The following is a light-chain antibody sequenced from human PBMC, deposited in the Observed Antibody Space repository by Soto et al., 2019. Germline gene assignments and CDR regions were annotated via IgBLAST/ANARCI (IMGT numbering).Light chain of an antibody. J-gene: IGKJ4*01. Sequence: EIVLTQSPATLSSFPGDRVTLSCRASQAVNTRLAWYQHKPGQAPRLLIYLASNRAAGVPARFSGSGSGTDFTLTISNVEPEDFAVYYCQQHINWPLTFGGGTKVDSK. CDR3: QQHINWPLT. CDR2: LAS. CDR1: QAVNTR. V-gene: IGKV3-11*01.